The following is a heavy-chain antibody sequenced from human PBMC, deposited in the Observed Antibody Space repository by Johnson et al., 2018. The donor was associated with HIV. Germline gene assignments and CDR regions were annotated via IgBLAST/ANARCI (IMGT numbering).Heavy chain of an antibody. J-gene: IGHJ3*02. Sequence: QVQLVESGGGVVQPGRFLRLSCSASGFTFSTYAMHWVRQAPGKGLEWVAVISYDGSNKYYADSVKGRFTISRDNSKNTLYLQMNRLRPEDTAVYYVARDGSSSCSDCFDAFDIWGQGTMVAVSS. V-gene: IGHV3-30-3*01. CDR1: GFTFSTYA. CDR2: ISYDGSNK. CDR3: ARDGSSSCSDCFDAFDI. D-gene: IGHD2-2*01.